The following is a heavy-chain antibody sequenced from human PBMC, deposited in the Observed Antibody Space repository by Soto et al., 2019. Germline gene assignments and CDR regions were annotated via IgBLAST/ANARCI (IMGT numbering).Heavy chain of an antibody. CDR3: ARGGDFWSGPTPYNDP. D-gene: IGHD3-3*01. J-gene: IGHJ5*02. V-gene: IGHV4-59*01. Sequence: NPSETLSLTCTVSGGSISSYYWSWIRQPPGKGLEWIGYIYYSGSTNYNPSLKSRVTISVDTSKNQFSLKLSSVTAADTAVYYCARGGDFWSGPTPYNDPWGQGTLVTVSS. CDR2: IYYSGST. CDR1: GGSISSYY.